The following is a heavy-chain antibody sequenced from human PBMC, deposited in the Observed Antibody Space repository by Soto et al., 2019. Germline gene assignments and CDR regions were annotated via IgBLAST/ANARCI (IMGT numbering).Heavy chain of an antibody. D-gene: IGHD3-10*01. Sequence: ASETLSLTCAVYGGSFSGSYWSWIRQPPGKGLEWIGEINHSGSTNYNPSLKSRVTISVDTSKNQFSLKLSSVTAADTAVYYCARGPPVLLWFGDPSHYYFDYWGQGTLVTVSS. CDR2: INHSGST. V-gene: IGHV4-34*01. CDR1: GGSFSGSY. J-gene: IGHJ4*02. CDR3: ARGPPVLLWFGDPSHYYFDY.